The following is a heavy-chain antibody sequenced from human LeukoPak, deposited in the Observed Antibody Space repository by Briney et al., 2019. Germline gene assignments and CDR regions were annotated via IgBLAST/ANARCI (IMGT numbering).Heavy chain of an antibody. D-gene: IGHD2-2*01. Sequence: TGGSLRLSCAASGFTFRSYAMRWVRQAPGKGLEWVSGISGSGDTTYYADSVKGRFTISRDSSKNTLYLQMNSLRPEDTAVYYCAKVGARGCRSSTCLIYWGQGTLVTVSS. CDR1: GFTFRSYA. J-gene: IGHJ4*02. CDR2: ISGSGDTT. CDR3: AKVGARGCRSSTCLIY. V-gene: IGHV3-23*01.